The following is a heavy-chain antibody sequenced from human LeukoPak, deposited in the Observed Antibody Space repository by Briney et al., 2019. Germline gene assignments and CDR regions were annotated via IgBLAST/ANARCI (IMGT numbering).Heavy chain of an antibody. CDR1: GFTFSSYW. D-gene: IGHD3-10*01. CDR3: ARDPRGGTLDY. V-gene: IGHV3-74*01. J-gene: IGHJ4*02. Sequence: PWGSLSLSCAASGFTFSSYWMHWVCQAPGKGLVWVSRIHSDGRSTDYADSVKGRFTISRDNAKNTLNLQMNSLRAEDTAVYYCARDPRGGTLDYWGQGTLVTVSS. CDR2: IHSDGRST.